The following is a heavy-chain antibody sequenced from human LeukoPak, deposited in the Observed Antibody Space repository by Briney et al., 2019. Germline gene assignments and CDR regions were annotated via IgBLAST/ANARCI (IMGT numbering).Heavy chain of an antibody. J-gene: IGHJ3*02. CDR3: ARVTVVTAIDAFDI. D-gene: IGHD2-21*02. Sequence: GSLRLSCAASGFTFSSYSMNWVRQAPGKGLEWIGEVFHSGSINYNPSLKSRVTISVDKSKNQFSLKLSSVTAADTAVYYCARVTVVTAIDAFDIWGQGTMVTVSS. CDR2: VFHSGSI. V-gene: IGHV4-4*02. CDR1: GFTFSSYSM.